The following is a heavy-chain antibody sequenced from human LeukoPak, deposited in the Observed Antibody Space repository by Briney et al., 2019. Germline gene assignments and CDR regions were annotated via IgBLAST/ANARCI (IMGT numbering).Heavy chain of an antibody. J-gene: IGHJ4*02. V-gene: IGHV3-23*01. CDR2: ITVSGGST. D-gene: IGHD3-10*01. CDR1: GFTFDNFA. CDR3: ARELFAFDY. Sequence: PGGSLRLSCAPSGFTFDNFAMTWVRQAPGKGLEWVSEITVSGGSTYYADSVKGRFTISRDNSKNTLYMQMNSLRAEDTAIYYCARELFAFDYWGQGTLVTVSS.